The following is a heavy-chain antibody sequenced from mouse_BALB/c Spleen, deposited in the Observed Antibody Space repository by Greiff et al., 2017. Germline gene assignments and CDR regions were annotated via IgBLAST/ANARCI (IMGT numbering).Heavy chain of an antibody. J-gene: IGHJ2*01. CDR2: ISSGSSTI. D-gene: IGHD2-1*01. Sequence: EVMLVESGGGLVQPGGSRKLSCAASGFTFSSFGMHWVRQAPEKGLEWVAYISSGSSTIYYADTVKGRFTISRDNPKNTLFLQMTSLRSEDTAMYYCARYGNYVPDYWGQGTTLTVSS. CDR1: GFTFSSFG. V-gene: IGHV5-17*02. CDR3: ARYGNYVPDY.